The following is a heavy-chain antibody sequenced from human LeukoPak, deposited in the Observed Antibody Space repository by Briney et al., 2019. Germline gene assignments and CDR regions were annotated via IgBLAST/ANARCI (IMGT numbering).Heavy chain of an antibody. D-gene: IGHD6-19*01. CDR2: ISYDGSNK. CDR1: GFTFSSYA. CDR3: ARAAAIRYSSGWYNFQH. J-gene: IGHJ1*01. V-gene: IGHV3-30-3*01. Sequence: PGGSLRLSCAASGFTFSSYAMHWVRQAPGKGLEWVAVISYDGSNKYYADSVKGRFTISRDNSKNTLYLQMNSLRAEDTAVYYCARAAAIRYSSGWYNFQHWGQGTLVTVSS.